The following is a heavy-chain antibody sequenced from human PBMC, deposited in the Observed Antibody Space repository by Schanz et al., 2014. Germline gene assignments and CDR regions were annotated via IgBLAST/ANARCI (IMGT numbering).Heavy chain of an antibody. CDR3: ASDFWSGYSHYYYGLDV. D-gene: IGHD3-3*01. V-gene: IGHV1-2*02. J-gene: IGHJ6*02. CDR2: INPDSGGT. Sequence: QVQLVQSGAEVKKPGASVKVSCKASGYTLTGFGVSWVRQAPGQGLEWMGWINPDSGGTNYAQKFQGRVTMTRDMSINTAYMELSRLRSDDSAVYYCASDFWSGYSHYYYGLDVWGQGTTVTVSS. CDR1: GYTLTGFG.